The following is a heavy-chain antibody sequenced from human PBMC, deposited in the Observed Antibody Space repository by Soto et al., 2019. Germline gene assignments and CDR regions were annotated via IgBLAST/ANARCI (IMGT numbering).Heavy chain of an antibody. D-gene: IGHD1-1*01. V-gene: IGHV3-74*01. Sequence: GGSLRLSCAASGFSFRNYWMQWVRQAPGKGLVWVSRISDYGRVNYADSVEGRFTISRDDAKSELYLQMSRLRLEDTAVYYCARGGLEHFDYLGQGALVTVSS. CDR2: ISDYGRV. J-gene: IGHJ4*02. CDR1: GFSFRNYW. CDR3: ARGGLEHFDY.